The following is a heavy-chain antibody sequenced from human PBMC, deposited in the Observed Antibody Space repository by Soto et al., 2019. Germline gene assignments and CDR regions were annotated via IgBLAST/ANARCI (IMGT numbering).Heavy chain of an antibody. Sequence: GASQKISWKGSGYSFTSYWIGWVRQMPGTGLEWMGIIYPGDSATRYSPSFQVQVTISADTSISTAYLQWSSRKASDTALYYCARLGSSEQIAVAGRFWFDPWGQGTLVTVSS. V-gene: IGHV5-51*01. CDR3: ARLGSSEQIAVAGRFWFDP. J-gene: IGHJ5*02. CDR2: IYPGDSAT. D-gene: IGHD6-19*01. CDR1: GYSFTSYW.